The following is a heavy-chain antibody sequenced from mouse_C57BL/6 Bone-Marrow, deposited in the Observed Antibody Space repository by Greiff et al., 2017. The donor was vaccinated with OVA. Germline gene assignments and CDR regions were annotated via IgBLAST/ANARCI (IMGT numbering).Heavy chain of an antibody. Sequence: VQLKQSGAELVRPGASVKLSCTASGFNIKDDYMHWVKQKPEQGLEWIGWIDPENGDTEYASKFQGKATITADTSSNTAYLQLSSLTSEDTAVYYCARWELHYWGQGTTLTVSS. CDR1: GFNIKDDY. CDR2: IDPENGDT. D-gene: IGHD2-1*01. CDR3: ARWELHY. J-gene: IGHJ2*01. V-gene: IGHV14-4*01.